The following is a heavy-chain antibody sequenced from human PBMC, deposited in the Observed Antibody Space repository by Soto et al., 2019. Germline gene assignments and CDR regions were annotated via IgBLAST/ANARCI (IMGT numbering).Heavy chain of an antibody. V-gene: IGHV4-31*03. CDR1: GGSISSGGYY. CDR3: ARDGDFDWLLWKAFDI. J-gene: IGHJ3*02. Sequence: PSETLSLTCTVSGGSISSGGYYWSWIRQHPGKGLEWIGYIYYSGSTYYNPSLKSRVTISVDTSKNQFSLKLSSVTAADTAVYYCARDGDFDWLLWKAFDIWGQGTMVT. D-gene: IGHD3-9*01. CDR2: IYYSGST.